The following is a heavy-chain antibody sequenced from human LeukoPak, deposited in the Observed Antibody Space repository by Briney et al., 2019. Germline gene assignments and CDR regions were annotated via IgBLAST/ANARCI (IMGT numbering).Heavy chain of an antibody. CDR3: ARHYGAAGDFDY. D-gene: IGHD6-13*01. V-gene: IGHV5-10-1*01. J-gene: IGHJ4*02. CDR1: GYSFTSYW. CDR2: IDPSDSYT. Sequence: PGGSLRLSCKGSGYSFTSYWISWVRQMPGRGLEWMGRIDPSDSYTNYSPSFEGHVTISADKSISTAYLQWSSLKASDIATYYWARHYGAAGDFDYWGQGTLVTVSS.